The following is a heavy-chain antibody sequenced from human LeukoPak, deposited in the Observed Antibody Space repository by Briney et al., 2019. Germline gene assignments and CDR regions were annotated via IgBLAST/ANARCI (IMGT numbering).Heavy chain of an antibody. J-gene: IGHJ4*02. CDR2: ISSSSSTI. Sequence: PGGSLRLSCAASGFTFSSYSMNWVRQAPGKGLEWVSYISSSSSTIYYADSVKGRFTISRDNSKNTLYLQMNSLRGEDTGVYYCAKAHLLDWLLPFDYWGQGTLVTVSS. D-gene: IGHD3/OR15-3a*01. CDR3: AKAHLLDWLLPFDY. CDR1: GFTFSSYS. V-gene: IGHV3-48*01.